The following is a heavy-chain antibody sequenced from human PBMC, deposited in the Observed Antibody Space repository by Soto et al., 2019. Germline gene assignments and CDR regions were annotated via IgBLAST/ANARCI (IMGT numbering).Heavy chain of an antibody. CDR1: GFTFTNAW. D-gene: IGHD1-26*01. J-gene: IGHJ4*02. Sequence: GGSLRLSCAASGFTFTNAWMTWVRQAPGKGLEWVGRIKSKTDGGTIDYAAPVKGRFTISRDDSKNTLYLQMNSLRVEDAAVYYCAKDRDTLGAAYYFDYWGQGTLVTVSS. V-gene: IGHV3-15*01. CDR2: IKSKTDGGTI. CDR3: AKDRDTLGAAYYFDY.